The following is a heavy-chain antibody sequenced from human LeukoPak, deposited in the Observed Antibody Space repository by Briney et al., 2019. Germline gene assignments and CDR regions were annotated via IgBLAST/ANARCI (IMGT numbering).Heavy chain of an antibody. CDR1: GGSFSGYY. V-gene: IGHV4-34*01. CDR2: INYSGST. D-gene: IGHD6-13*01. Sequence: SETLSLTCAVHGGSFSGYYWSWIRQPPGKGLEWIGEINYSGSTNCNPSLKSRVTISVDTSKNQFSLKLSSVTAADTAVYYCARTYSSNWYEGNWFDPWGQGTLVTVSS. CDR3: ARTYSSNWYEGNWFDP. J-gene: IGHJ5*02.